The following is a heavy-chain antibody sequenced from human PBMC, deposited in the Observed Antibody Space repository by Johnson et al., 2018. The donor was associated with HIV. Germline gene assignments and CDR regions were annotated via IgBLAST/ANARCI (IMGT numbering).Heavy chain of an antibody. V-gene: IGHV3-66*01. CDR3: ARGTPGDYDSSGYYRGSEAFDI. J-gene: IGHJ3*02. Sequence: VQLVESGGGLVQPGGSLRLSCAASGFTVSSNYMSWVRQAPGKGLEWVSVIYSGGSTYYADSVKGRFTISRDNSKNTLYLKMNSLRAEDTAVYYCARGTPGDYDSSGYYRGSEAFDIWGQGTMVTVSS. CDR2: IYSGGST. D-gene: IGHD3-22*01. CDR1: GFTVSSNY.